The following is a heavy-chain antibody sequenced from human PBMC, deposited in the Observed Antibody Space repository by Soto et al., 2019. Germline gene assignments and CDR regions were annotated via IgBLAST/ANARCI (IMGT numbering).Heavy chain of an antibody. CDR2: ISSSSSYI. V-gene: IGHV3-21*01. J-gene: IGHJ4*02. CDR1: GFTFSSYS. CDR3: ARKGDSSSSNFDY. Sequence: GGSLRLSCAASGFTFSSYSMNWVRQAPGKGLEWVSSISSSSSYIYYADSVKGRFTISRDNAKNSLYLQMNSLRAEDTAVYYCARKGDSSSSNFDYWGQGTLVTVSS. D-gene: IGHD6-6*01.